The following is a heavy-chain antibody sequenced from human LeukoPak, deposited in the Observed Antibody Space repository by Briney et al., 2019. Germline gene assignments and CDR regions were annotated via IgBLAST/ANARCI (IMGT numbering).Heavy chain of an antibody. CDR1: GGSFSGYY. Sequence: PSGTLSLTCAVYGGSFSGYYWSWIRQPPGKGLEWIGEINHSGSTNYNPSLKSRVTISVDTSKNQFSLKLSSVTAADTAVYCCARVGIADRKVLDYWGQGTLVTVSS. V-gene: IGHV4-34*01. CDR2: INHSGST. CDR3: ARVGIADRKVLDY. D-gene: IGHD6-6*01. J-gene: IGHJ4*02.